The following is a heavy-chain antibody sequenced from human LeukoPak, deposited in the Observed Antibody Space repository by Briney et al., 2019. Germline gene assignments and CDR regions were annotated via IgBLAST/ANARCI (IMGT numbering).Heavy chain of an antibody. J-gene: IGHJ4*02. Sequence: SETLSLTCTVSGGSITSSSYYWGWIRQPPWKGPEWIGSIHHTRSTYYNLSFKSRVTISVDTSNNQFSLRLRSVTAADTAVYYCARRGTRWYFDYWGQGTLVTVSS. V-gene: IGHV4-39*01. CDR2: IHHTRST. CDR1: GGSITSSSYY. D-gene: IGHD1-14*01. CDR3: ARRGTRWYFDY.